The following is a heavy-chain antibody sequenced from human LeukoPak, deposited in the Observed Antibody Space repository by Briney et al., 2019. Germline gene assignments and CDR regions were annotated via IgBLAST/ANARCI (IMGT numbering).Heavy chain of an antibody. CDR3: AGGLAAAHYYYYMDV. J-gene: IGHJ6*03. D-gene: IGHD6-13*01. CDR1: GFTFSSYE. CDR2: ISSSGSTI. V-gene: IGHV3-48*03. Sequence: GGSLRLSCAASGFTFSSYEMNWVRQAPGKGLEWVSYISSSGSTIYYTDSVKGRFTISRDNAKNSQYLQMNSLRAEDTAVYYCAGGLAAAHYYYYMDVWGKGTTVTVSS.